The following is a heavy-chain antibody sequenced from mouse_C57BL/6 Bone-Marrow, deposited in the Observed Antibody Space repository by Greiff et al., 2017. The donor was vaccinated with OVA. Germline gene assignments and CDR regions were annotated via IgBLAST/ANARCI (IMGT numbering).Heavy chain of an antibody. D-gene: IGHD1-1*01. CDR2: IDPNSGGT. J-gene: IGHJ1*03. CDR3: ASGTTVVASGGYFDV. V-gene: IGHV1-72*01. Sequence: QVQLQQPGAELVKPGASVKLSCKASGYTFTSYWMHWVKQRPGRGLEWIGRIDPNSGGTKYNEKFKSKATLTVDKPSSTAYMQLSSLTSEDSAVYYCASGTTVVASGGYFDVWGTGTTVTVSS. CDR1: GYTFTSYW.